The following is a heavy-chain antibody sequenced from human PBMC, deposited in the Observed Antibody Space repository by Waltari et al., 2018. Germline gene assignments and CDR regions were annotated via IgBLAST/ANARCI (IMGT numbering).Heavy chain of an antibody. V-gene: IGHV4-59*01. CDR3: ARFYYDNHY. J-gene: IGHJ4*02. D-gene: IGHD3-9*01. CDR1: GGSISSYY. Sequence: QVQLQESGPGLVKPSETLSLTCTVSGGSISSYYWSWIRQPPGKGLEWIGYIYYSGSTNYHPSRKSRVTISVDTSKNQFSLKLSSVTAADTAVYYCARFYYDNHYWGQGTLVTVSS. CDR2: IYYSGST.